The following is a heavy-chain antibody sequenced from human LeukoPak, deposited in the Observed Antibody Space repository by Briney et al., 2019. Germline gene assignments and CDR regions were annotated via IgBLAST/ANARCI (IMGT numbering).Heavy chain of an antibody. Sequence: SETLSLTCAVYGGSFSGYYWSWIRQPPGKGLEWIEEINHSGSTNYNPSLKSRVTISVDTSKSHFSLKLSSVTAADTAVYYCARIRGGNSYYYYYDMDVWGQGTTVTVSS. CDR3: ARIRGGNSYYYYYDMDV. J-gene: IGHJ6*02. CDR1: GGSFSGYY. D-gene: IGHD4-23*01. CDR2: INHSGST. V-gene: IGHV4-34*01.